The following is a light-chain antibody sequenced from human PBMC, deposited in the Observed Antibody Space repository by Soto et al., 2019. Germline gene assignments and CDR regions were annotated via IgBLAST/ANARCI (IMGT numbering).Light chain of an antibody. CDR3: QQYGSSRT. V-gene: IGKV3-20*01. CDR2: GAS. J-gene: IGKJ1*01. CDR1: QSVSSSY. Sequence: EIVLTQSPGTLSLSPGERATLSCRASQSVSSSYLAWYQQRRGQAPRLLIYGASNRATGIPDRFSGSGSGAEFTRTISRREPEDLAGYCCQQYGSSRTCGQGTKVE.